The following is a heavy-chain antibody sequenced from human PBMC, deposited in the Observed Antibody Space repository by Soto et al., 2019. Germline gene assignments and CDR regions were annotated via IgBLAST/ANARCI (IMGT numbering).Heavy chain of an antibody. D-gene: IGHD3-22*01. V-gene: IGHV4-59*01. CDR3: ARDGHAYYYDSSGSAGGGMDV. J-gene: IGHJ6*02. Sequence: QVQLQESGPGLVKPSETLSLTCTVSGGSISSYYWSWIRQPPGKGLEWIGYIYYSGSTNYNPSLKSRVTISVDTSKNQFSLKLSSVTAADTAVYYCARDGHAYYYDSSGSAGGGMDVWGQGTTVTVSS. CDR2: IYYSGST. CDR1: GGSISSYY.